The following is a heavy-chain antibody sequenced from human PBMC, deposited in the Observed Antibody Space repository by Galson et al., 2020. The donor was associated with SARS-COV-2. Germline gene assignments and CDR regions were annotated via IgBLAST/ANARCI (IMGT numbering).Heavy chain of an antibody. CDR1: GFTFSDYY. Sequence: GASLRLSCAASGFTFSDYYMRWIRQAPGKGLEWVSYITSTGNTIYYADSVKGRFTSSRDNAKNSLYLQMNSLRAEDTAVYYVARGLTGSPFWYFDLWVRGTLVAVSS. J-gene: IGHJ2*01. CDR3: ARGLTGSPFWYFDL. D-gene: IGHD1-20*01. CDR2: ITSTGNTI. V-gene: IGHV3-11*04.